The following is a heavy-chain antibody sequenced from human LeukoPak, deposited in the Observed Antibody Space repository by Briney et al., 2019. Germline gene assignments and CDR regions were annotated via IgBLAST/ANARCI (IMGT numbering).Heavy chain of an antibody. CDR1: GYSINSGYY. Sequence: KPSETLSLTCTVSGYSINSGYYLGWIRQPAGEGLEWIGSIYHTGSNYYNPSLKGPVTMSVDTSKNQFSLKLSFVSAADTAVYYCATALKLWFGELSVWGQGTLVTVSS. J-gene: IGHJ4*02. D-gene: IGHD3-10*01. V-gene: IGHV4-38-2*02. CDR2: IYHTGSN. CDR3: ATALKLWFGELSV.